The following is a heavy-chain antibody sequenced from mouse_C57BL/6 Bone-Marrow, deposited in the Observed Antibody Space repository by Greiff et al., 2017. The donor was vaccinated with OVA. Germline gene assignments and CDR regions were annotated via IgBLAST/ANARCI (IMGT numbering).Heavy chain of an antibody. J-gene: IGHJ4*01. V-gene: IGHV7-1*01. CDR1: GFTFSDFY. CDR2: SRNKANDYTT. CDR3: ASYAMDY. Sequence: EVKLVESGGGLVQSGRSLRLSCATSGFTFSDFYMEWVRQAPGKGLEWIAASRNKANDYTTEYSASVKGRFIVSRDTSQSILYLQMNALRAEDTAIYYCASYAMDYWGQGTSVTVSS.